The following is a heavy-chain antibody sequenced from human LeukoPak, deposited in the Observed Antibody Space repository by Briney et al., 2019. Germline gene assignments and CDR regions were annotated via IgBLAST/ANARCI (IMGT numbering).Heavy chain of an antibody. CDR2: IYYSGST. D-gene: IGHD6-6*01. Sequence: PSETLSLTCTVSGGSISSYYWSWIRQPPGKGQEWIGYIYYSGSTNYNPSLKSRVTISVDTSKNQFSLKLSSVTAADTAVYYCARTSYSSSSFPFDYWGQGTLVTVSS. V-gene: IGHV4-59*01. CDR1: GGSISSYY. J-gene: IGHJ4*02. CDR3: ARTSYSSSSFPFDY.